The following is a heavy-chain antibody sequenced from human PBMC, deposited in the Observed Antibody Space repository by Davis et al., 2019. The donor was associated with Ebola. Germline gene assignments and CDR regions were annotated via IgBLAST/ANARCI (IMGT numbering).Heavy chain of an antibody. D-gene: IGHD5-24*01. V-gene: IGHV5-51*01. CDR1: GYSFTSYW. Sequence: GESLKISCKGSGYSFTSYWIAWVRQMPGKGLECMGTIFPGDSDTRYSPSFQGQVTISADKSISTAYLQWSSLKASDTAMYYCARGTDGYNPGGYFDSWGQGTLVTVSS. J-gene: IGHJ4*02. CDR3: ARGTDGYNPGGYFDS. CDR2: IFPGDSDT.